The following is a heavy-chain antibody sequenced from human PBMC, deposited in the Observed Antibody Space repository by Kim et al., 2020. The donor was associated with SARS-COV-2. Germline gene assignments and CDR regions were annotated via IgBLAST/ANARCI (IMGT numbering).Heavy chain of an antibody. V-gene: IGHV1-46*01. D-gene: IGHD6-13*01. Sequence: YAQKFQGRVIMTRDTSTSTVYMELSSLRSEETAVYYCARLIAAAGYKWFDPWGQGTPVTVSS. J-gene: IGHJ5*02. CDR3: ARLIAAAGYKWFDP.